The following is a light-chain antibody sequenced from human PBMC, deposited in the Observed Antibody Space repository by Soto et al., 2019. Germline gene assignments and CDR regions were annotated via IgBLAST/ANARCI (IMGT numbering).Light chain of an antibody. CDR2: GVS. CDR1: NSDVGTYNS. CDR3: SSYTGGATGV. V-gene: IGLV2-14*01. Sequence: QSALAQPPSASGSPGQSVTITCTGTNSDVGTYNSVSWYQQHPGKAPKLMIYGVSSRPSGVSNRFSGSKSGNTASLTISGLQAEDEADYYCSSYTGGATGVFGGGTQLTVL. J-gene: IGLJ3*02.